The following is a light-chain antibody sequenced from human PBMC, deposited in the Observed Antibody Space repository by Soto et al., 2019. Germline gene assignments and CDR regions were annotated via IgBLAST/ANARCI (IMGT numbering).Light chain of an antibody. CDR3: QKYNSAPWT. Sequence: DIQMTQSPSSLSASVGDRVTITCRASQGINNYLAWHQQKPGKVPKLLIYAASTLQSGVPSLFSGSGSGTDFTLTISSLQPEDAATYYGQKYNSAPWTFGQGTKVEIK. J-gene: IGKJ1*01. V-gene: IGKV1-27*01. CDR1: QGINNY. CDR2: AAS.